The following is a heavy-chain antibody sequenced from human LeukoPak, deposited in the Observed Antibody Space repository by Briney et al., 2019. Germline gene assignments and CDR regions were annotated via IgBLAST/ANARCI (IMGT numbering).Heavy chain of an antibody. V-gene: IGHV3-21*01. D-gene: IGHD5-18*01. CDR1: GFTFSSYS. J-gene: IGHJ4*02. CDR2: ISTNSNYI. CDR3: ATYTRDTSMFTQY. Sequence: GGSLRLSCAASGFTFSSYSMNWVRQAPGKGLEWVSSISTNSNYIYYADSVKGRFTISRDNAKNSLYLQMNSLRAEDTAVYYCATYTRDTSMFTQYWGQGTLVTVSS.